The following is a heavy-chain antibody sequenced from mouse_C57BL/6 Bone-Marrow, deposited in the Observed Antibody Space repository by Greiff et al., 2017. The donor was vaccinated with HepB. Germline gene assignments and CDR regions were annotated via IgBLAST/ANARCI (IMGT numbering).Heavy chain of an antibody. J-gene: IGHJ2*01. CDR3: ARWSTTVVAHFGY. CDR2: IYPGSGNT. CDR1: GYTFTDYY. V-gene: IGHV1-76*01. D-gene: IGHD1-1*01. Sequence: VKLLESGAELVRPGASVKLSCKASGYTFTDYYIHWVKQRPGQGLEWIARIYPGSGNTYYNEKFKGKATLTAEKSSSTAYMQLSSLTSEDSDVYFCARWSTTVVAHFGYWGQGTTLTVSS.